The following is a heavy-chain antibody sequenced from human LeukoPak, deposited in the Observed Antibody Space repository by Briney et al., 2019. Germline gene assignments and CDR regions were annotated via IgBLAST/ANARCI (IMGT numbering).Heavy chain of an antibody. J-gene: IGHJ3*02. V-gene: IGHV3-9*01. CDR1: GFTFDDYA. CDR3: ARDNRMATPNDAFDI. CDR2: ISWNSGSI. D-gene: IGHD5-24*01. Sequence: GGSLRLSCAASGFTFDDYAMHWVRQAPGKGLEWVSGISWNSGSIGYADSVKGRFTISRDNAKNSLYLQMNSLRAEDTAVYYCARDNRMATPNDAFDIWGQGTMVTVSS.